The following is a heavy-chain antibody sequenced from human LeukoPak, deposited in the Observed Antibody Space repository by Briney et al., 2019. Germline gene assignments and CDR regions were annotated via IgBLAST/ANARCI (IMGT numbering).Heavy chain of an antibody. J-gene: IGHJ4*02. CDR3: ARVSHGDEYYFDY. D-gene: IGHD4-17*01. CDR2: IYYSGST. Sequence: PSETLSLTCTVSGGSISSYYWSWTRQPPGKGPEWIGYIYYSGSTNYNPSLKSRVTISVDTSKNQFSLKLSSVTAADTAVYYCARVSHGDEYYFDYWGQGTLVTVSS. CDR1: GGSISSYY. V-gene: IGHV4-59*01.